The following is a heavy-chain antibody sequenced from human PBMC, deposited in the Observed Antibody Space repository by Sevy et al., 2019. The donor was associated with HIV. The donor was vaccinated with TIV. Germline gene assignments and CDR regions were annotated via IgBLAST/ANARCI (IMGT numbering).Heavy chain of an antibody. J-gene: IGHJ6*02. CDR2: IFSSSSWI. V-gene: IGHV3-21*01. D-gene: IGHD3-3*01. CDR3: TRDKTILEGRYGMDV. Sequence: GGSLRLSCAASGFIFNDYNMNWVRQAPGKGLEWVSFIFSSSSWIYYADSVKGRFTISRDNTKNSLYLQMNSLRAEDTAVYYCTRDKTILEGRYGMDVWGQGTTATVSS. CDR1: GFIFNDYN.